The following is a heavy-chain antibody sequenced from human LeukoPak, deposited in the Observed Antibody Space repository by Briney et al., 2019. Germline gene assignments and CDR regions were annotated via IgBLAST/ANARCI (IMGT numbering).Heavy chain of an antibody. J-gene: IGHJ5*02. Sequence: AGGSLRLSCAASGFTFSNYWMSWVRQAPGKGLEWVANIKKDGREKDYVDSVKGRFTISRDNAKNSLYLQMNSLRVEDTAVYYCARGKGWFDPWGQGTLVTVSS. CDR1: GFTFSNYW. CDR2: IKKDGREK. V-gene: IGHV3-7*01. CDR3: ARGKGWFDP.